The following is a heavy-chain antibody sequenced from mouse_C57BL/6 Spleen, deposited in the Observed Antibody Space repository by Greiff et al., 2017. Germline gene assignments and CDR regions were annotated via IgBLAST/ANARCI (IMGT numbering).Heavy chain of an antibody. D-gene: IGHD4-1*01. CDR2: IDPSDSYT. CDR3: ARTGTERGFDY. J-gene: IGHJ2*01. V-gene: IGHV1-69*01. CDR1: GYTFTSYW. Sequence: QVQLQQPGAELVMPGASVKLSCKASGYTFTSYWMHWVKQRPGQGLEWIGEIDPSDSYTNYNQKFKGKSTLTVDKSSSAAYMQLSSLTSEDSAVYYCARTGTERGFDYWGQGTTLTVSS.